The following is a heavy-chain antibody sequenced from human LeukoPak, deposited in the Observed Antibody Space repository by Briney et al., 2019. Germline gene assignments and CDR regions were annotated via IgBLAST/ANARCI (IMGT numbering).Heavy chain of an antibody. J-gene: IGHJ4*02. V-gene: IGHV3-21*01. CDR1: GFTFSSYS. CDR2: ISSSSSYI. CDR3: ARGRGTTVVTDNFDY. D-gene: IGHD4-23*01. Sequence: GGSLRLSCAASGFTFSSYSMNWVRQAPGKGLEWVSSISSSSSYIYYADSVKGRFTISRDNAKNSLYLQMNSLRAEDTAVYYCARGRGTTVVTDNFDYWGQGTLVTVSS.